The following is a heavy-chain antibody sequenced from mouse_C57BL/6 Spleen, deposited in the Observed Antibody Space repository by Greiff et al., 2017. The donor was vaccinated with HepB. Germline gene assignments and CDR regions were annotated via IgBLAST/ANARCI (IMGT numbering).Heavy chain of an antibody. V-gene: IGHV1-26*01. D-gene: IGHD2-4*01. J-gene: IGHJ2*01. CDR1: GYTFTDYY. CDR3: ARVSIYYDYPYFDY. CDR2: INPNNGGT. Sequence: EVQLQQSGPELVKPGASVKISCKASGYTFTDYYMNWVKQSHGKSLEWIGDINPNNGGTSYNQKFKGKATLTVDKSSSTAYMELRSLTSEDSAVYYCARVSIYYDYPYFDYWGQGTTLTVSS.